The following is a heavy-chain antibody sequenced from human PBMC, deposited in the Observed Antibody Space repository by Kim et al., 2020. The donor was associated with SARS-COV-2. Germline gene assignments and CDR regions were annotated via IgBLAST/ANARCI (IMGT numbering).Heavy chain of an antibody. D-gene: IGHD2-2*01. CDR3: AGYCSSTSCYSRGFDP. CDR1: GITFSSYD. J-gene: IGHJ5*02. Sequence: GGSLRLSCAASGITFSSYDMHWVRQAPGKGLEWVADIWFDGSNKYYADSVKGRFTISRDNSKKTLYLEMNSLRAEDTAVYYCAGYCSSTSCYSRGFDPWGQGTLVTVSS. CDR2: IWFDGSNK. V-gene: IGHV3-33*01.